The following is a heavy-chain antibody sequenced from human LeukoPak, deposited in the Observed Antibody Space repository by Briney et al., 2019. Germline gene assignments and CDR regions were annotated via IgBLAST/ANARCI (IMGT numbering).Heavy chain of an antibody. D-gene: IGHD1-26*01. Sequence: PGGSLRLSCAASDFTFSHFALHWVRRAPGKGLEWVANIKQDGSEKYYVDSVKGRFTISRDNAKNSLYLQMNSLRAEDTAVYYCARDGGRGVFDYWGQGTLVTVSS. CDR3: ARDGGRGVFDY. J-gene: IGHJ4*02. V-gene: IGHV3-7*01. CDR1: DFTFSHFA. CDR2: IKQDGSEK.